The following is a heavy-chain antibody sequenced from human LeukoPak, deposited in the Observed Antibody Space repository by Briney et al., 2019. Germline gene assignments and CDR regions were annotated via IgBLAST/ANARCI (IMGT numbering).Heavy chain of an antibody. CDR3: ARHKSSEINRYGGAFDI. CDR2: INPSGGST. Sequence: ASVKVSCKASGYTFTSYYMHWVRQAPGQGLEWMGIINPSGGSTSYAQKFQGRVTMTRDMSTSTVYMELSSLRSEDTAVYYCARHKSSEINRYGGAFDIWGQGTMVTVSS. J-gene: IGHJ3*02. CDR1: GYTFTSYY. V-gene: IGHV1-46*01. D-gene: IGHD3-16*02.